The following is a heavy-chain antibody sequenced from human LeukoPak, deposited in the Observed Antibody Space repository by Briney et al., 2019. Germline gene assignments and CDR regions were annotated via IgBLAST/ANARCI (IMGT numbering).Heavy chain of an antibody. D-gene: IGHD3-22*01. CDR3: AKGPHLTYYYDSSGYYYED. Sequence: DPGGSLRLSCAASGFTFSSYAMSWVRQAPGKGLEWVSSISSSSSYIYYADSVKGRFTISRDNAKNSLYLQMNSLRAEDTAVYYCAKGPHLTYYYDSSGYYYEDWGQGTMVTVSS. V-gene: IGHV3-21*04. CDR2: ISSSSSYI. CDR1: GFTFSSYA. J-gene: IGHJ3*01.